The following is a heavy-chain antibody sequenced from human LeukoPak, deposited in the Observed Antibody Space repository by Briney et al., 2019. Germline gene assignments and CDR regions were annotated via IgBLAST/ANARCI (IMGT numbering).Heavy chain of an antibody. CDR1: GYTLTSYG. CDR3: ARKYYYGSGSYSYYYYYYMDV. CDR2: TSAYNGQT. V-gene: IGHV1-18*01. J-gene: IGHJ6*03. Sequence: GASVKVSCKASGYTLTSYGISWVRQAPGQGLEWMGCTSAYNGQTNYAQKFQARVTMTTDTSTTTAYMELRNLRSDDTAVYYCARKYYYGSGSYSYYYYYYMDVWGKGTTVTISS. D-gene: IGHD3-10*01.